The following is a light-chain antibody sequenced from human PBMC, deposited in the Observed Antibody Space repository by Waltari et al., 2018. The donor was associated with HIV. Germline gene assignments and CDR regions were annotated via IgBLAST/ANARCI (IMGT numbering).Light chain of an antibody. Sequence: QSALTQPASVSGSPGQSITISCTGTSSDVGNYNVVSWYQQHPGKAPKLMIYEVSKRPSWVANRFSGSKSGNTASLTISGLQAEDEADYYCCSYAGSSTHVFGTGTKVTVL. CDR3: CSYAGSSTHV. J-gene: IGLJ1*01. CDR1: SSDVGNYNV. V-gene: IGLV2-23*02. CDR2: EVS.